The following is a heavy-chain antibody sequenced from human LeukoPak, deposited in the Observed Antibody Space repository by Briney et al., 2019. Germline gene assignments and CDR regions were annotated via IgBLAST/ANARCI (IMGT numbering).Heavy chain of an antibody. D-gene: IGHD3-16*02. J-gene: IGHJ6*03. CDR3: AKDWGIYDYVWGSYRSYYMDV. CDR1: GFTFSSYG. V-gene: IGHV3-30*02. Sequence: GGSLRLSCAASGFTFSSYGMHWVRQAPGKGLEWVAFIRYDGSNKYYADSVKGRFTISRDNSKNTLYLQMNSLRAEDTAVYYCAKDWGIYDYVWGSYRSYYMDVWGKGTTVTISS. CDR2: IRYDGSNK.